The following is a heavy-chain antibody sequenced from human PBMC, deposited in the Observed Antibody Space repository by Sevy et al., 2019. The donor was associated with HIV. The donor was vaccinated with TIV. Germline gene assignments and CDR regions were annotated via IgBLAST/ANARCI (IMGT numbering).Heavy chain of an antibody. V-gene: IGHV4-59*01. J-gene: IGHJ3*02. CDR1: GGSFSTYS. D-gene: IGHD4-17*01. CDR3: AREKGTVTILSAFDI. CDR2: IYDSGHT. Sequence: SETLSLTCTVSGGSFSTYSWNWIRQSPGKGLEWFGYIYDSGHTNYNPSLKSRVTILVDTSKNQFSLKLNSVTAADTAVYYCAREKGTVTILSAFDIWGQGTRVTVSS.